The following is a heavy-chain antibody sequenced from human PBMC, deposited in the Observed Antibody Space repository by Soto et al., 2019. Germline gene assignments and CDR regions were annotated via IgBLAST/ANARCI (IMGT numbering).Heavy chain of an antibody. CDR2: INPTSGST. J-gene: IGHJ4*02. CDR1: GYTFTNYY. Sequence: QVQLVQSGAEVKKPGASVKVSCKASGYTFTNYYIHWVRQAPGQGLEWMGIINPTSGSTNYAQKFQGRVTLTYDTSKTTVYMELSGLRSEDTAVLYCARDLAACDHWGQGTLVTVSS. CDR3: ARDLAACDH. D-gene: IGHD6-13*01. V-gene: IGHV1-46*01.